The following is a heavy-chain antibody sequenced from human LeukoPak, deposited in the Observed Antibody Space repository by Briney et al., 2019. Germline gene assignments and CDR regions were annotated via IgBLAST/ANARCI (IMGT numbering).Heavy chain of an antibody. CDR2: ISSSSSYI. CDR3: ARDDSLYYYDSSGPDY. V-gene: IGHV3-21*01. CDR1: GFTFSSYR. D-gene: IGHD3-22*01. Sequence: GGSLRLSCAASGFTFSSYRMNWVRQAPGKGLEWVSSISSSSSYIYYADSVKGRFTISRDNAKNSLYPQMNSLRAEDTAVYYCARDDSLYYYDSSGPDYWGQGTLVTVSS. J-gene: IGHJ4*02.